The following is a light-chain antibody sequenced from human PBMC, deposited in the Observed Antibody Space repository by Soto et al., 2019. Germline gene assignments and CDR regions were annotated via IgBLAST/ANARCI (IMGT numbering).Light chain of an antibody. J-gene: IGKJ1*01. CDR3: QQYNSYSGT. Sequence: DVKVSQSASTLSASIGDRVTITCRASQSISSWLAWYQQKPGKAPKLLIYKASSLESGVPSRFSGSGSGTEFTLTISSLQPDDFATYYCQQYNSYSGTFGQGTKV. V-gene: IGKV1-5*03. CDR2: KAS. CDR1: QSISSW.